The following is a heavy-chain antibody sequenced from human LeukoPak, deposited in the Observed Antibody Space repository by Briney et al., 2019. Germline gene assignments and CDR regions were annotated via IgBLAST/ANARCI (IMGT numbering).Heavy chain of an antibody. CDR2: IYYSGST. CDR3: ARGQNGDYVEGNLFTWYFDL. V-gene: IGHV4-59*01. Sequence: SETLSLTCTVSGGSISSYYWSWIRQPPGKGLEWIGYIYYSGSTNYNPSLKSRVTISVDTSKNQFSLELSSVTAADTAVYYCARGQNGDYVEGNLFTWYFDLWGRGTLVTVSS. J-gene: IGHJ2*01. D-gene: IGHD4-17*01. CDR1: GGSISSYY.